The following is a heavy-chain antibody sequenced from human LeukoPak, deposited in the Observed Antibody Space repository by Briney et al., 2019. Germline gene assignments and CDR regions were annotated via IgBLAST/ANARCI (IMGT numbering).Heavy chain of an antibody. V-gene: IGHV3-23*01. CDR3: AKNLGDKKAYDI. D-gene: IGHD3-16*01. CDR2: ILGEGAYP. CDR1: GFTFSNSA. J-gene: IGHJ3*02. Sequence: GGSLRLSCAATGFTFSNSAMTWVRHTPGGGLEWVSAILGEGAYPYYAVSVKGRFTVSRDNSRNALCLEMSSLRAEDTALYFCAKNLGDKKAYDICGQGTMVTVSS.